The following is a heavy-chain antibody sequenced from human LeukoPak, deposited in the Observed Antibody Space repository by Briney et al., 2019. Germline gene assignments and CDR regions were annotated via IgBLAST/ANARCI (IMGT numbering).Heavy chain of an antibody. CDR1: GFIFSSYW. CDR2: IKQDGSEK. V-gene: IGHV3-7*01. J-gene: IGHJ4*02. D-gene: IGHD3-22*01. Sequence: GGSLRLSCAASGFIFSSYWMSWVRQAPGKGLEWVANIKQDGSEKYYVDSVKSRFSISRDNAKKSLYLQMNSLRAEDTAVYYCARGIYEYYYDNGGYPFDYWGQGTLVTVSS. CDR3: ARGIYEYYYDNGGYPFDY.